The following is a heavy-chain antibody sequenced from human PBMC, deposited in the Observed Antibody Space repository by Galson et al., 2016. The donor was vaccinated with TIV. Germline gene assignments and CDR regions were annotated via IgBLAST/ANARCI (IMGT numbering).Heavy chain of an antibody. J-gene: IGHJ4*02. CDR3: ARGRGYSFGSGSSYFDY. Sequence: SVKVSCKASGGIFSNFVISWVRQAPGQGLEWMGSINPIFGTANYAQKFQGRVTITADTSTSTFYMDLSSLRSEDKAIYYCARGRGYSFGSGSSYFDYWGQGSLVTVSS. CDR1: GGIFSNFV. V-gene: IGHV1-69*06. CDR2: INPIFGTA. D-gene: IGHD3-10*01.